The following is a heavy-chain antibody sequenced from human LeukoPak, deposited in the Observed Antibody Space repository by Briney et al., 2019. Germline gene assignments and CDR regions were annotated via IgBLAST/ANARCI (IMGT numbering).Heavy chain of an antibody. CDR3: AREPAANSDFDY. V-gene: IGHV3-30-3*01. Sequence: GGSLRLSCAASGSTFSSYTMHWVRQAPGKGLEWVAVISYDGSNKYYADSVKGRFTISRDNSKNTLYLQMNSLRAEDTAVYYCAREPAANSDFDYWGQGTLVTVSS. CDR2: ISYDGSNK. J-gene: IGHJ4*02. D-gene: IGHD1-1*01. CDR1: GSTFSSYT.